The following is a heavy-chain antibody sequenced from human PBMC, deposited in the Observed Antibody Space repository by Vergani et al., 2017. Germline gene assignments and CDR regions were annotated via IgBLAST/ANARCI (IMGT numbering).Heavy chain of an antibody. V-gene: IGHV4-34*01. J-gene: IGHJ6*03. Sequence: QVQLQQWGAGLLKPSETLSLTCAVYGGSFSGYYWSWIRQPPGKGLEWIGEINHSGSTNYNPSLKSRVTISVDTSKNQFSLKLSAVTAADTAVYYCARGFRFTRFLEWHDRFNYMDVWGKGTTVTVSS. CDR1: GGSFSGYY. CDR2: INHSGST. CDR3: ARGFRFTRFLEWHDRFNYMDV. D-gene: IGHD3-3*01.